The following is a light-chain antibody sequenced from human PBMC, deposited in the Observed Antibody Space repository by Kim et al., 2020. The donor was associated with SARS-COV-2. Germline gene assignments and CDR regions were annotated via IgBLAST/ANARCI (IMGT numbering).Light chain of an antibody. V-gene: IGLV3-19*01. CDR2: GKN. CDR3: NSRDSSGNPPYV. Sequence: FGQKVKSTCQGDSLRSYYASRYKQKPGQAPVLVIYGKNNRPSGIPDRFSGSSSGNTASLTITGAQAEDEADYYCNSRDSSGNPPYVFGTGTKVTVL. CDR1: SLRSYY. J-gene: IGLJ1*01.